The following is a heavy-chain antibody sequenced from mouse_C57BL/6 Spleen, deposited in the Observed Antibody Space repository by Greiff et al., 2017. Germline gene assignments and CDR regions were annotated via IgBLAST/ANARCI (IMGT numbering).Heavy chain of an antibody. CDR1: GFTFSDYG. D-gene: IGHD1-1*01. J-gene: IGHJ4*01. CDR3: ARRNYGGYYAMDY. V-gene: IGHV5-17*01. CDR2: ISSGSSTI. Sequence: EVKLVESGGGLVKPGGSLKLSCAASGFTFSDYGMHWVRQAPEKGLEWVAYISSGSSTIYYEDTVKGRFTISRDNAKNTLFLQMTSLRSEDTAMYYCARRNYGGYYAMDYWGQGTSVTVSS.